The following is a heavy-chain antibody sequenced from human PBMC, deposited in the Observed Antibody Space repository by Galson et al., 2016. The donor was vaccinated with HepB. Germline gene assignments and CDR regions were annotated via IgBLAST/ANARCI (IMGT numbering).Heavy chain of an antibody. V-gene: IGHV3-74*01. CDR2: INGDGSST. CDR3: ARRDIPMANDY. J-gene: IGHJ4*02. CDR1: GFSFSSYW. Sequence: SLRLSCAASGFSFSSYWMHWVRQAPGKGLVWVSRINGDGSSTSYADYVKGRFTSSRDNAKNTLYLQMNSLRAEDTAVYFCARRDIPMANDYWGQGVLVTVSS. D-gene: IGHD5-18*01.